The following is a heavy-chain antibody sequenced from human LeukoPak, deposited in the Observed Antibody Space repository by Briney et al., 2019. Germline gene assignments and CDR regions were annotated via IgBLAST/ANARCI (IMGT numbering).Heavy chain of an antibody. CDR2: IYYSGSA. CDR3: ARDEAAAGRAFDY. D-gene: IGHD6-13*01. CDR1: GGSISRFY. V-gene: IGHV4-59*01. J-gene: IGHJ4*02. Sequence: SETLSLTCTVSGGSISRFYLSWIRQPPGKGLEWIGYIYYSGSANYNPSLKSRVTMSLDMSKNQFSLELSSMTAADTAVHYCARDEAAAGRAFDYWGQGTLVTVSS.